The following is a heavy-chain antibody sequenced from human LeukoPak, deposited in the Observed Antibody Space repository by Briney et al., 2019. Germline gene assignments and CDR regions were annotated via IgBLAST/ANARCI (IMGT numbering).Heavy chain of an antibody. CDR2: IIPIFGTA. CDR1: GGTFSSYA. V-gene: IGHV1-69*05. J-gene: IGHJ4*02. CDR3: ASTYYYDSSGYYYLDY. D-gene: IGHD3-22*01. Sequence: SVKVSCKASGGTFSSYAISWVRQAPGQGLEWMGGIIPIFGTANYAQKFQGRVTITTDESTSTAYMELSSLRSEDTAVYYCASTYYYDSSGYYYLDYWGQGTPVTVSS.